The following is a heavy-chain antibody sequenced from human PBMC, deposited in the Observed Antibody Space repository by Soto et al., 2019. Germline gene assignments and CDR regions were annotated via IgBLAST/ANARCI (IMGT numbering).Heavy chain of an antibody. CDR2: IYYSGST. J-gene: IGHJ4*02. V-gene: IGHV4-59*01. CDR3: ASYSGWYPYYFDY. CDR1: GGSISSYY. D-gene: IGHD6-19*01. Sequence: SETLSHTCTVSGGSISSYYWSWIRQPPGKGLEWIGYIYYSGSTNYNPSLKSRVTISVDTSKNQFSLKLSSVTAADTAVYYCASYSGWYPYYFDYWGQGTLVTVSS.